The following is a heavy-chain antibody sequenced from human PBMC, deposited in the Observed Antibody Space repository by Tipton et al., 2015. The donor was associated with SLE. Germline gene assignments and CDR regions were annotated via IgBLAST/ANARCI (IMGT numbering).Heavy chain of an antibody. CDR3: ARVVYSFSDAFDI. CDR1: GGSISSGSYY. D-gene: IGHD6-13*01. J-gene: IGHJ3*02. Sequence: TLSLTCTVSGGSISSGSYYWSWIRQPAGKGLEWIGRIYTSGSTNYNPSLKSRVTISVDTSKNQFSLRLTSLTAADTAVYYCARVVYSFSDAFDIWGQGTLVTVSS. V-gene: IGHV4-61*02. CDR2: IYTSGST.